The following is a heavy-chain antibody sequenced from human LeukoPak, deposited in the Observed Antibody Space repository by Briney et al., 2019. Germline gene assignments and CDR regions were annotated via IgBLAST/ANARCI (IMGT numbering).Heavy chain of an antibody. J-gene: IGHJ4*02. CDR3: AREWAGPSFDY. V-gene: IGHV3-7*01. CDR1: GFTFSSYW. Sequence: GGSLRLSCAASGFTFSSYWMSWVRQAPGKGLEWVANIKQDGSEKSYVDSVKGRFTISRDNTKNSLYLQMNSLRAEDTAVFFCAREWAGPSFDYWGQGTLVTVSS. CDR2: IKQDGSEK. D-gene: IGHD6-19*01.